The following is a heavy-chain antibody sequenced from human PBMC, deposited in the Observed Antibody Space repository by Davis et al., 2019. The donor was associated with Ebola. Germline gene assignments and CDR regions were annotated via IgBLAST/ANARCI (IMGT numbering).Heavy chain of an antibody. CDR2: IGTAGDT. CDR1: GFTLSRYD. D-gene: IGHD3-16*01. CDR3: ARAAPDYGNSNLVGGSDY. V-gene: IGHV3-13*01. J-gene: IGHJ4*02. Sequence: PGGSLRLSCAASGFTLSRYDMHWVRQATGKGLEWVSSIGTAGDTYYPGSVKGRFTISRENAKNSLYLQMNSLRAEDTAVYYCARAAPDYGNSNLVGGSDYWGQGTLVTVSS.